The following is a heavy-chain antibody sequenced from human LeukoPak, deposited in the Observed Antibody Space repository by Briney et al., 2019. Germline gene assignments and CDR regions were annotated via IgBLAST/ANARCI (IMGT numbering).Heavy chain of an antibody. Sequence: SETLSLTCTVSGGSISSYYWSWLPQPPGKGLEWIGYIYYSESTNYNPSLKSRVTISVDTSKNHFSLKLSSVTAADTAVYYCARIGHEDYYFDYWGQGTLVTVSS. CDR3: ARIGHEDYYFDY. CDR2: IYYSEST. CDR1: GGSISSYY. J-gene: IGHJ4*02. V-gene: IGHV4-59*01.